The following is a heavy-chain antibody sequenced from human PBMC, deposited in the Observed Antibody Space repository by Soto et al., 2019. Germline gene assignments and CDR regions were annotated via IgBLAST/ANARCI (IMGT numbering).Heavy chain of an antibody. J-gene: IGHJ6*03. Sequence: ASVKVSCKASGYTFTSYGISWVRQAPGQGLEWMGWISAYNGNTNYAQKLQGRVTMTTDTSTSTAYMELRSLRSDDTAVYYCARVRGTIEDYYYMDVWGKGTTVTVSS. CDR2: ISAYNGNT. D-gene: IGHD3-16*01. V-gene: IGHV1-18*01. CDR3: ARVRGTIEDYYYMDV. CDR1: GYTFTSYG.